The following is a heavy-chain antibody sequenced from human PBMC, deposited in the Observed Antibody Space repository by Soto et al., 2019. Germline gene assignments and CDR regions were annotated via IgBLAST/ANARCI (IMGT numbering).Heavy chain of an antibody. CDR1: GFTFSSYA. D-gene: IGHD2-15*01. J-gene: IGHJ4*02. CDR3: ATETLGYCSGGSCYRFDY. CDR2: ISGSGGST. V-gene: IGHV3-23*01. Sequence: GESLKISCAASGFTFSSYAMSWVRQAPGKGLEWVSAISGSGGSTYYADSVKGRFTISRDNSKNTLYLQMNSLRAEDTAVYYCATETLGYCSGGSCYRFDYWGQGTLVTVSS.